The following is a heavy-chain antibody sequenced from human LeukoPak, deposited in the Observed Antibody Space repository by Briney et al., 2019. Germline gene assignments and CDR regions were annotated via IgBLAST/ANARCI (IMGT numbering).Heavy chain of an antibody. CDR1: GYTFTSYY. D-gene: IGHD3-22*01. CDR3: ARGDYYVSSGYYYYFDY. V-gene: IGHV1-46*01. CDR2: INPSGGST. J-gene: IGHJ4*02. Sequence: GASVKVSCKASGYTFTSYYMHWVRRAPGQGLEWMGIINPSGGSTSYAQKFQGRVTTTRDTSTSTVYMELSSLRSEDTAVYYCARGDYYVSSGYYYYFDYWGQGTLVTVSS.